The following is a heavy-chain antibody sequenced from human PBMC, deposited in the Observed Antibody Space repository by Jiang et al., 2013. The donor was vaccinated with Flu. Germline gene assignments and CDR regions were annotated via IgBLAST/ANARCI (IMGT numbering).Heavy chain of an antibody. Sequence: GAEVKKPGESLKISCKSSGYSFTDYWIGWVRQMPGKGLEWMGIVHPGDSDIRYSPSFQGQVIISADKSISTAYLQWSSLKASDTAMYYCAAPYQTGFCGGPGCQASFPFDLWGQGTLVTVSS. CDR1: GYSFTDYW. D-gene: IGHD2-21*01. CDR2: VHPGDSDI. V-gene: IGHV5-51*01. CDR3: AAPYQTGFCGGPGCQASFPFDL. J-gene: IGHJ5*01.